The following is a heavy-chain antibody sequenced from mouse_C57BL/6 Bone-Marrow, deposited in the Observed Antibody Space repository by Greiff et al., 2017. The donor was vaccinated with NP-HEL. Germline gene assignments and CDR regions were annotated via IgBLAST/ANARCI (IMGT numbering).Heavy chain of an antibody. CDR1: GYTFTSYW. CDR3: ARVGGNYYAMDY. V-gene: IGHV1-52*01. D-gene: IGHD2-1*01. J-gene: IGHJ4*01. CDR2: IDPSDSET. Sequence: QVQLKESGAELVRPGSSVKLSCKASGYTFTSYWMHWVKQRPIQGLEWIGNIDPSDSETHYNQKFKDKATLTVDKSSSTAYMQLSSLTSEDSAVYYCARVGGNYYAMDYWGQGTSVTVSS.